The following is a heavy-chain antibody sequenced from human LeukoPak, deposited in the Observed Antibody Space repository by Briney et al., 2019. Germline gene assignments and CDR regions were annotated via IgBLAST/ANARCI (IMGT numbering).Heavy chain of an antibody. D-gene: IGHD2-15*01. CDR1: GFTFSIYA. CDR3: AKVADYNYYYYMDV. J-gene: IGHJ6*03. Sequence: PGGSLRLSCAASGFTFSIYAMHWVRQAPGKGLEWVAVISYDESDKYYADSVKGRFTISRDNSKNTLYLQMNSLRAEDTAVYYCAKVADYNYYYYMDVWGKGTTVTISS. V-gene: IGHV3-30*04. CDR2: ISYDESDK.